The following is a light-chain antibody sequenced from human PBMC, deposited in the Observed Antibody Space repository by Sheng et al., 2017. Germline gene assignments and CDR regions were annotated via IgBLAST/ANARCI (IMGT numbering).Light chain of an antibody. J-gene: IGKJ2*01. CDR2: GAS. Sequence: EIVLTQSPGTLSLSPGERATLSCRASQSVSSSYLAWYQQKPGQAPRLLIYGASSRATGIPDRFSGSGSGTDFTXTISRLEPEDFAVYYCQQYGSSPRYTFGQGTKLEIK. CDR3: QQYGSSPRYT. V-gene: IGKV3-20*01. CDR1: QSVSSSY.